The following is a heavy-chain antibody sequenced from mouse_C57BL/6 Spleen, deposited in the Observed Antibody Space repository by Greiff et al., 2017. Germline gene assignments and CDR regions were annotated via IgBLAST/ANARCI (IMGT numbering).Heavy chain of an antibody. J-gene: IGHJ2*01. CDR3: AREDYYGNYAFGY. V-gene: IGHV1-54*01. CDR1: GYAFTNYL. CDR2: INPGSGGT. D-gene: IGHD2-1*01. Sequence: QVQLQQSGAELVRPGTSVKVSCKASGYAFTNYLIEWVKQRPGQGLEWIGVINPGSGGTNYNEKFKGKATLTADKSSSTAYMQLSSLTSEDSAVYFCAREDYYGNYAFGYWGQGTTLTVSS.